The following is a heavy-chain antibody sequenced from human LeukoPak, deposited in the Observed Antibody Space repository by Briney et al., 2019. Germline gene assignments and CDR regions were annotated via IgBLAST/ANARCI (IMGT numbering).Heavy chain of an antibody. CDR3: TTEGGHLHSNPFDY. V-gene: IGHV3-15*01. J-gene: IGHJ4*02. CDR1: GFIFTNGW. D-gene: IGHD2-15*01. CDR2: IKSKTYGGAT. Sequence: GGSLRLSCAASGFIFTNGWMSWVRQAPGKGLEWVGHIKSKTYGGATDYAAPVKGRFTISRDDSKTTVFLQMNSLKSEDTAMYYCTTEGGHLHSNPFDYWGQGTLVTVSS.